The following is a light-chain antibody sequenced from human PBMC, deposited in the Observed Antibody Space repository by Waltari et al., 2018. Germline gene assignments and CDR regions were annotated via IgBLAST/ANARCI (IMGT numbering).Light chain of an antibody. V-gene: IGKV1-33*01. CDR1: QDISNS. Sequence: DIQMTQSPSSLSASVGDRVTITCQASQDISNSLNWFHQKPGKAPELLIYYASNLETGVPSRFNGSGSGTDFAFTISSLQPEDIATYYCQQYDNFPYSFGQGTKLEI. CDR3: QQYDNFPYS. CDR2: YAS. J-gene: IGKJ2*03.